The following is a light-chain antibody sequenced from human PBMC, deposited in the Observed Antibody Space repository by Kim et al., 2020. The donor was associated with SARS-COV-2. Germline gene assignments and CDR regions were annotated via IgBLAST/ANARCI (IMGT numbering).Light chain of an antibody. CDR2: RNN. CDR1: SSNIGSNY. V-gene: IGLV1-47*01. CDR3: AAWDDSLSGKV. J-gene: IGLJ3*02. Sequence: ELTQPPSASGTPGQRVTISCSGSSSNIGSNYVYWYQQLPGTAPKLLIYRNNQRPSGAPDRFSGSKSGTSASLAISGLRSEDEADYYCAAWDDSLSGKVFGGGTQLTVL.